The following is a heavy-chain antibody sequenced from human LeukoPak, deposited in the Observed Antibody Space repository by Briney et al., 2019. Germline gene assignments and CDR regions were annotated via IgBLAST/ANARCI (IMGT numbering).Heavy chain of an antibody. D-gene: IGHD6-19*01. Sequence: WGSLTLTCAASGFTVSNTFMSWVRQAPGKGLEWVSVIYSVGTSYYADSVKGRFTISRDNSKNTLYLQMNSLRAEDTAVYYCARGSVWLDSWGQGTL. CDR2: IYSVGTS. CDR1: GFTVSNTF. V-gene: IGHV3-53*01. CDR3: ARGSVWLDS. J-gene: IGHJ4*02.